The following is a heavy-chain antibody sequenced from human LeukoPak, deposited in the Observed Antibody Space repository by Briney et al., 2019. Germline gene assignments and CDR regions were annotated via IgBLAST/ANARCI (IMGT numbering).Heavy chain of an antibody. CDR1: GGSISSYY. D-gene: IGHD3-22*01. Sequence: KPSETLSLTCAVSGGSISSYYWSWIRQPPGKGLEWIGYIYYSGSTNYNPSLKSRVTISVDTSKNQFSLKLSSVTAADTAVYYCARSRLGSEYYFDYWGKGPLVTVSS. CDR2: IYYSGST. CDR3: ARSRLGSEYYFDY. J-gene: IGHJ4*02. V-gene: IGHV4-59*01.